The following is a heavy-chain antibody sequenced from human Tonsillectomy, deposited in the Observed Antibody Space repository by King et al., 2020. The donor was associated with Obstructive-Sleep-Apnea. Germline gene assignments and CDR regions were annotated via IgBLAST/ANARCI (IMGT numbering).Heavy chain of an antibody. Sequence: QLQESGPGLVKPSETLSLTCTVSGASITTYYWSWIRQPAGKGLEWIGRIYTSGSTNYNPSLKSRVTMSIEKSKKQFSLKLTSVTAAVTAVYYCARDSVKWLATGEFSRSFDYWGQGTLVTVSS. CDR3: ARDSVKWLATGEFSRSFDY. CDR2: IYTSGST. J-gene: IGHJ4*02. V-gene: IGHV4-4*07. CDR1: GASITTYY. D-gene: IGHD3-10*01.